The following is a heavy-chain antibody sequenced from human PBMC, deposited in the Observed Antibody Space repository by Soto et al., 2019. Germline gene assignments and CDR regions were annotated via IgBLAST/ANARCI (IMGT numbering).Heavy chain of an antibody. J-gene: IGHJ4*02. CDR1: GGSISSGGYY. V-gene: IGHV4-31*01. CDR2: IDYSGST. CDR3: ARVPDY. Sequence: QVQLQQSGPGLVKPSQTLSLTCTVSGGSISSGGYYWSWIRQHPGKGLETIGYIDYSGSTYYNPSLKSPVTTSVDTSKTQFALKLSSVTAAATAGYCCARVPDYWGQGTLGTVSS.